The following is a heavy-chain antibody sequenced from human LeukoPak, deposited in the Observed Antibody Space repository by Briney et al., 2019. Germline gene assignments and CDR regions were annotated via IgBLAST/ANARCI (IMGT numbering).Heavy chain of an antibody. D-gene: IGHD3-9*01. CDR2: VSSSGSTI. CDR3: ARDMDILTGYDY. Sequence: GGSLRLSCAASGFTLSSYEMNWVRQAPGKGLEWVSYVSSSGSTIYYADSVKGRFTISRDNAKNSLYLQMNSLRAEDTAVYYCARDMDILTGYDYWGQGTLVTVSS. CDR1: GFTLSSYE. V-gene: IGHV3-48*03. J-gene: IGHJ4*02.